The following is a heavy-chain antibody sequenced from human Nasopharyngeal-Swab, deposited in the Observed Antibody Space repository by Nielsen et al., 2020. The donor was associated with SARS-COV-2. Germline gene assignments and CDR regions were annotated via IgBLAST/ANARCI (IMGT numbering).Heavy chain of an antibody. V-gene: IGHV3-48*02. J-gene: IGHJ4*02. CDR2: ISSSSSTI. CDR1: GFTFSSCS. CDR3: ARERARFLEWLLYGTFDY. Sequence: GESLKISCAASGFTFSSCSMNWVRQAPGKGLEWVSYISSSSSTIYYADSVKGRFTISRDNAKNSLYLQMNSLRDEDTAVYYCARERARFLEWLLYGTFDYWGQGTLVTVSS. D-gene: IGHD3-3*01.